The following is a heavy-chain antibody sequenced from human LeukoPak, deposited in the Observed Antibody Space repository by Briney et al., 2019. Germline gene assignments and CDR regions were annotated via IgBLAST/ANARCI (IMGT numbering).Heavy chain of an antibody. CDR2: IIPIFGTA. J-gene: IGHJ4*02. V-gene: IGHV1-69*05. CDR3: ARGGKLTGAPYFDY. D-gene: IGHD7-27*01. CDR1: GGTFSSYA. Sequence: ASVKVSCKASGGTFSSYAISWVRQAPGQGLEWMGRIIPIFGTANYAQKFQGRVTITTDESTSTAYMELSSLRSEDTAVYYCARGGKLTGAPYFDYWGQGTLVTVSS.